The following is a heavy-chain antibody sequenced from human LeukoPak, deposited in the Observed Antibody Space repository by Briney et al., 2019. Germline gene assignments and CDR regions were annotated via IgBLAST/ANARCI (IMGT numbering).Heavy chain of an antibody. CDR3: ARGPSITIFGVVIGSWFDP. V-gene: IGHV4-34*01. CDR1: GGSFSGYY. J-gene: IGHJ5*02. CDR2: INHSGST. D-gene: IGHD3-3*01. Sequence: PSETLSLTCAVYGGSFSGYYWSWIRQPPGKGLEWIGEINHSGSTNYNPSLKSRVTISVDTSKNQFSLKLSSATAADTAVYYCARGPSITIFGVVIGSWFDPWGQGTLVTVSS.